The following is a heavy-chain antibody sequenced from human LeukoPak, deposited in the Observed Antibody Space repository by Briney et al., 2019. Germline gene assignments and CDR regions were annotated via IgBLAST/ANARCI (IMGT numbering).Heavy chain of an antibody. CDR3: ASQLDPRGAFDI. V-gene: IGHV1-18*01. CDR1: GYTFTSYG. Sequence: ASVKVSCKASGYTFTSYGISWVRQAPGQGLEWMGWISAYNGNTNYAQKLQGRVTMTTDTSTSTAYMELRSLRSGDTAVYYCASQLDPRGAFDIWGQGTMVTVSS. J-gene: IGHJ3*02. D-gene: IGHD1-1*01. CDR2: ISAYNGNT.